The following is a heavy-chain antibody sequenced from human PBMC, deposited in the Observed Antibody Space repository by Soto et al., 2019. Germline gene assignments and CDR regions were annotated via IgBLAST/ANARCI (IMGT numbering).Heavy chain of an antibody. D-gene: IGHD6-19*01. CDR3: ARDRRSGWFLFDY. J-gene: IGHJ4*02. CDR2: IYYSGST. Sequence: LSLTCTVSGGSISSYYWSWIRQPPGKGLEWIGYIYYSGSTNYNPSLKSRVTISVDTSKNQFSLKLSSVTAADTAVYYCARDRRSGWFLFDYWGQGTLVTVSS. CDR1: GGSISSYY. V-gene: IGHV4-59*01.